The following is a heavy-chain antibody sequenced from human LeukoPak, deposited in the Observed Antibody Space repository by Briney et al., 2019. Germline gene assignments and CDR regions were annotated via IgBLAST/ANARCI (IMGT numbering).Heavy chain of an antibody. J-gene: IGHJ6*03. D-gene: IGHD3-9*01. CDR2: MNPNSGNT. V-gene: IGHV1-8*02. Sequence: ASVKVSCKASGYTFTSYDINWVRQATGQGLERMGWMNPNSGNTGYAQKFQGRVTMTRNTSISTAYMELSSLRSEDTAVYYCARGGSYYDILTGYRYYYYYYMDVWGKGTTVTVSS. CDR3: ARGGSYYDILTGYRYYYYYYMDV. CDR1: GYTFTSYD.